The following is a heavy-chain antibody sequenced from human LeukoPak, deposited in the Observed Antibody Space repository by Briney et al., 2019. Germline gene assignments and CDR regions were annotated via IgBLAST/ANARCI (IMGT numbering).Heavy chain of an antibody. CDR3: AKKTPTYYYDSSGYLPFGY. CDR2: ISGSGGST. V-gene: IGHV3-23*01. D-gene: IGHD3-22*01. Sequence: GGSLRLSCAASGFTFSSYAMSWVRQAPGKGLEWVSAISGSGGSTYYADSVKGRFTISRDNSKNTLYLQMNSLRAEDTAVYYCAKKTPTYYYDSSGYLPFGYWGQGTLVTVSS. J-gene: IGHJ4*02. CDR1: GFTFSSYA.